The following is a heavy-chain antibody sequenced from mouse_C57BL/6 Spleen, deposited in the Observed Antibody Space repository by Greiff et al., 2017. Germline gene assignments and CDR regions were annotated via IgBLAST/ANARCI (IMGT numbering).Heavy chain of an antibody. CDR3: ASGDGYYVYAMDY. J-gene: IGHJ4*01. D-gene: IGHD2-3*01. CDR1: GFNIKDYY. CDR2: IDPEDGET. V-gene: IGHV14-2*01. Sequence: VQLQQSGAELVKPGASVKLSCTASGFNIKDYYMHWVKQRTEQGLEWIGRIDPEDGETKYAPQFPGKATITAETSSNTAYLQLSSLTSEDTAVYYCASGDGYYVYAMDYWGQGTSVTVSS.